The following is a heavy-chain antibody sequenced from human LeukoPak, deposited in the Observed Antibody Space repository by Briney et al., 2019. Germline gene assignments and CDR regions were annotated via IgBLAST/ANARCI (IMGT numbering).Heavy chain of an antibody. Sequence: ASVKVSCKASGYTFTSYDINWVRQATGQGLEWMGWMNPNSGNTGYAQKFQGRVTMTRNTSISTAYMELSSLRSEDTAVYYCASHWQWEKYYFDYWGQGTLVTVSS. CDR2: MNPNSGNT. V-gene: IGHV1-8*01. D-gene: IGHD1-26*01. CDR1: GYTFTSYD. J-gene: IGHJ4*02. CDR3: ASHWQWEKYYFDY.